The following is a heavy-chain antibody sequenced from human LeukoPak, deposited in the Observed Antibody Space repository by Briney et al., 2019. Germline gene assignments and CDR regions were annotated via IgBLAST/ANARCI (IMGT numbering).Heavy chain of an antibody. J-gene: IGHJ4*02. Sequence: GESLKISCKGSGYGFSSYWIGWVRQLPGKGLEYMGIICPGDSDTRYSQSFQGQVTISADKSITTAYLQWSSLKASDTAMYYCARHTTVGGSLRFDYWGQGTLVSVSS. CDR2: ICPGDSDT. CDR3: ARHTTVGGSLRFDY. V-gene: IGHV5-51*01. CDR1: GYGFSSYW. D-gene: IGHD4-23*01.